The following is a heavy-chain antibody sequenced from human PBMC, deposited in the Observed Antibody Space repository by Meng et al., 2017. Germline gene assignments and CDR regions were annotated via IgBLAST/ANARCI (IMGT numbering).Heavy chain of an antibody. CDR2: IYYSGST. CDR1: GGSISSGGYY. J-gene: IGHJ6*02. Sequence: SETLSLTCTLSGGSISSGGYYWSWIRHHPGKGLEWIGYIYYSGSTYYNPSLKSRVTISVDTSKNQFSLKLSAVTAADTAVYYCARGAHWFRKYYGMDVWGQGTTVTVSS. D-gene: IGHD3-9*01. CDR3: ARGAHWFRKYYGMDV. V-gene: IGHV4-31*03.